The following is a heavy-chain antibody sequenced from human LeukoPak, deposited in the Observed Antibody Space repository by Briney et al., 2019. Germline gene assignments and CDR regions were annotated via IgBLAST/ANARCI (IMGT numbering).Heavy chain of an antibody. J-gene: IGHJ6*02. CDR2: TYYRSKWYN. CDR1: GDSVSSNSAA. V-gene: IGHV6-1*01. D-gene: IGHD3-22*01. Sequence: SQTLSLTCAISGDSVSSNSAAWNWIRQSPSRGLEWLGRTYYRSKWYNDYAVSVKSRITINPDTSKNQFSLQLNSVTPEDTAVYYCARASGATYYYDSSGGGGMDVWGQGTTVTVSS. CDR3: ARASGATYYYDSSGGGGMDV.